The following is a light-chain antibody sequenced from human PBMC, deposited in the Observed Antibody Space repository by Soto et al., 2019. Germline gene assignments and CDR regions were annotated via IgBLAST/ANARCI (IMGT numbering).Light chain of an antibody. Sequence: DIVMTQSPDSLAVSLGERATINCKSSQSVLYSSNHKNYLAWYQQKPGQPPKLLIYWASTRESGVPDRFSGSGSGTDFPLTISSLQAEDVAVYYCQQYYTTPLTFGGGTKVEIK. CDR3: QQYYTTPLT. CDR1: QSVLYSSNHKNY. V-gene: IGKV4-1*01. CDR2: WAS. J-gene: IGKJ4*01.